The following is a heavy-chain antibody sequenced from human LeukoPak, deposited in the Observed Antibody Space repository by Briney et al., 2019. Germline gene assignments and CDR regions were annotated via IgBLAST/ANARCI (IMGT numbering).Heavy chain of an antibody. CDR3: ARVWRQSRVFKAILYYFDY. V-gene: IGHV4-4*02. CDR1: GGSISSSNW. D-gene: IGHD5-18*01. CDR2: IYHSGST. J-gene: IGHJ4*02. Sequence: KSSETLSLTCAVSGGSISSSNWWSWVRQPPGKGLEWIGEIYHSGSTNYNPSLKSRVTISVDKSKNQFSLKLSSVTAADTAVYYCARVWRQSRVFKAILYYFDYWGQGTLVTVSS.